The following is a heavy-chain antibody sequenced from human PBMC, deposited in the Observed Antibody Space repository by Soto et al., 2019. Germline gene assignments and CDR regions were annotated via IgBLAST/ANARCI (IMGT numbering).Heavy chain of an antibody. CDR1: GYIFTDHC. Sequence: GESLKISCKGSGYIFTDHCIVWVRQMPGKGLEWMGRIDPSDSYTNYSPSFQGHVTISADKSISTAYLQWSSLKASDTAMYYCARTSMQSRGYSYGHGGMDVWGQGTTVTVSS. V-gene: IGHV5-10-1*01. J-gene: IGHJ6*02. D-gene: IGHD5-18*01. CDR2: IDPSDSYT. CDR3: ARTSMQSRGYSYGHGGMDV.